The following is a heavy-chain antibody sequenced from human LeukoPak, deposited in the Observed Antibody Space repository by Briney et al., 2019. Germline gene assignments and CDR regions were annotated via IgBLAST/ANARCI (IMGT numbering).Heavy chain of an antibody. J-gene: IGHJ4*02. CDR1: AFTFSSYA. CDR3: ARVSDISVAAYFDY. D-gene: IGHD6-19*01. CDR2: ISSDGSNR. V-gene: IGHV3-30*04. Sequence: PGRTLRLSCPASAFTFSSYAMHWVRQAPGKGLEWVAVISSDGSNRYYADSVKGRFTISRDNAKNSLYLQMNSLRAEDTALYYCARVSDISVAAYFDYWGQGTLVTVSS.